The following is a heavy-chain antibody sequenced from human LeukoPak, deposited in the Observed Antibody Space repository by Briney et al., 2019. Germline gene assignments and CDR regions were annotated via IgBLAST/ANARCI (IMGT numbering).Heavy chain of an antibody. Sequence: SETLSLTCTISGGSISSSSYYWGWIRQPPGKGLEWIGSIYYSGSTYYNPSLKSRVTISVDTSKNQFALKLSSVTAADTAVYYCAHFRGGAFDFWGQGTMVTVSA. D-gene: IGHD3-16*01. CDR2: IYYSGST. V-gene: IGHV4-39*01. J-gene: IGHJ3*01. CDR1: GGSISSSSYY. CDR3: AHFRGGAFDF.